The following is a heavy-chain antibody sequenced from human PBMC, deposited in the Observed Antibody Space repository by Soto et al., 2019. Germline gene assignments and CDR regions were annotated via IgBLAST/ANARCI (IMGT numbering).Heavy chain of an antibody. D-gene: IGHD6-19*01. CDR2: IWYDGSNK. CDR1: GFTFSSYG. CDR3: ATIAVAGTGGVDY. V-gene: IGHV3-33*01. J-gene: IGHJ4*02. Sequence: QVPLVESGGGVVQPGRSLRLSCAASGFTFSSYGMHWVRQAPGKGLEWVAVIWYDGSNKYYADSVKGRFTISRDNSKNTVYLQINSLRDENTAVYYCATIAVAGTGGVDYWGQGALVNVSS.